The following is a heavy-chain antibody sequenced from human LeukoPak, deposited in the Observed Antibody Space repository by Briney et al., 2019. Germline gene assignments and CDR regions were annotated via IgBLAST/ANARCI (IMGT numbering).Heavy chain of an antibody. CDR1: GGSISSGGFY. V-gene: IGHV4-30-2*01. Sequence: SQTLSLTCTVSGGSISSGGFYWSWIRQPPGKGLEWIGYIYHSGNTYYNPSLKSRVTISVDRSKNQFSLMPSSVTAADTAVYYCARAKGPPRYCDFWSGDYYFDYWGQGTLVTVSS. J-gene: IGHJ4*02. CDR2: IYHSGNT. D-gene: IGHD3-3*01. CDR3: ARAKGPPRYCDFWSGDYYFDY.